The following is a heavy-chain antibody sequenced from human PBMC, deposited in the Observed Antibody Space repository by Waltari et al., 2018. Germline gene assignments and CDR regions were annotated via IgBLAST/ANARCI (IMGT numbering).Heavy chain of an antibody. CDR1: GFTFSSYG. D-gene: IGHD1-26*01. J-gene: IGHJ5*02. CDR3: AKFGIVAS. CDR2: IRYDGSNK. V-gene: IGHV3-30*02. Sequence: QVQLVESGGGVVQPGVSLRLSCAASGFTFSSYGMHWVRQAPGKGLEWVAFIRYDGSNKYYADSVKGQFTISRDNSKNTLYLQMNSLRAEDTAVYYCAKFGIVASWGQGTLVTVSS.